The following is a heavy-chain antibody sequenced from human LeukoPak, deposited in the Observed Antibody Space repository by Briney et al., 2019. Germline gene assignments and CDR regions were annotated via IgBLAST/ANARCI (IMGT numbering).Heavy chain of an antibody. CDR1: GGTFSSYA. D-gene: IGHD1-26*01. CDR3: ASAQGSGSYYLAAGY. J-gene: IGHJ4*02. Sequence: GASVKVSCKASGGTFSSYAISWVRQAPGQGLEWMGGIIPIFGTANYAQKFQGRVTITADESTSTAYMELSSLRSEDTAVYYCASAQGSGSYYLAAGYWGQGTLVTVSS. CDR2: IIPIFGTA. V-gene: IGHV1-69*13.